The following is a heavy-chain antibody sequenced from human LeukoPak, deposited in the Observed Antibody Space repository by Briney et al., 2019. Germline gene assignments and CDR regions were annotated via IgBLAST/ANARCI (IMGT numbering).Heavy chain of an antibody. CDR3: ARGMAYCGGACPGYFQH. J-gene: IGHJ1*01. Sequence: SQTLSLTCAVYGGSFSGYYWSWLRQPPGKGREWIGEINHSGSTNYNPSLKSRVTISVDTSKNQFSLKLSSVTAADTAVYYCARGMAYCGGACPGYFQHWGQGTLVTVAS. V-gene: IGHV4-34*01. CDR1: GGSFSGYY. CDR2: INHSGST. D-gene: IGHD2-21*02.